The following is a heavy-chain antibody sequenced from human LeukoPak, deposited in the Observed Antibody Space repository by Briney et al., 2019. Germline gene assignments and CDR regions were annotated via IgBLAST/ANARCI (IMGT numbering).Heavy chain of an antibody. Sequence: SVKVSCKASGGTLSSYAISWVRQAPGQGLEWMGGIIPIFGTANYAQKFQGRVTITADESTSTAYMELSSLRSEDTAVYYCALNLYYYDSSGFAFDIWGQGTMVTVSS. CDR3: ALNLYYYDSSGFAFDI. V-gene: IGHV1-69*01. CDR1: GGTLSSYA. D-gene: IGHD3-22*01. CDR2: IIPIFGTA. J-gene: IGHJ3*02.